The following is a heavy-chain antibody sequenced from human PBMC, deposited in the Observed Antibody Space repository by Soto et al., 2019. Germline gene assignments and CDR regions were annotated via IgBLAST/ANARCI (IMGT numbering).Heavy chain of an antibody. V-gene: IGHV1-58*01. CDR2: IVVGSGNT. Sequence: ASVKVSCKASGFTFTSSAVQWVRQARGQRLEWIGWIVVGSGNTNYAQKFQERVTITRDMSTSTAYMELSSLRSEDTAVYYCAADIAAAGTRFDYWGQGTLVTVSS. J-gene: IGHJ4*02. CDR1: GFTFTSSA. CDR3: AADIAAAGTRFDY. D-gene: IGHD6-13*01.